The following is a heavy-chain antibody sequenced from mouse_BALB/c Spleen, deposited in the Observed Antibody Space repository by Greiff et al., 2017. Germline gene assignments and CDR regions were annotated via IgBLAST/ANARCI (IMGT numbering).Heavy chain of an antibody. CDR1: GFTFSSYA. Sequence: EVKLVESGGGLVKPGGSLKLSCAASGFTFSSYAMSWVRQSPEKRLEWVAEISSGGSYTYYPDTVTGRFTISRDNAKNTLYLEMSSLRSEDTAMYYCARGDGYFAMDYWGQGTSVTVSS. D-gene: IGHD2-3*01. CDR3: ARGDGYFAMDY. V-gene: IGHV5-9-4*01. J-gene: IGHJ4*01. CDR2: ISSGGSYT.